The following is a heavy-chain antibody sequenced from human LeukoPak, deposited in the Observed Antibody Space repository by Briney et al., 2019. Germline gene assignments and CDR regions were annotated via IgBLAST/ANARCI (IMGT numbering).Heavy chain of an antibody. CDR3: ARSRGINYDSSGYAAFDI. CDR2: ISSSSSYI. V-gene: IGHV3-21*01. D-gene: IGHD3-22*01. J-gene: IGHJ3*02. Sequence: KSGGSLRLSCAASGFTFSSYSMNWVRQAPGKGLEWVSSISSSSSYIYYADSVKGRFTISRDNAKNSLYLQMNSLRAEDTAVYYCARSRGINYDSSGYAAFDIWGQGTMVTVSS. CDR1: GFTFSSYS.